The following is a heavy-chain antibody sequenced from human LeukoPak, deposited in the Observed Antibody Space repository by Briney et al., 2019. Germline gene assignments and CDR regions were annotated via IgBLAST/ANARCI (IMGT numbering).Heavy chain of an antibody. V-gene: IGHV3-48*03. CDR3: ARDHWYYDSSGYYSGNFDY. CDR1: GFTFSSYE. CDR2: ISSSGSTI. D-gene: IGHD3-22*01. J-gene: IGHJ4*02. Sequence: TGGSLRLSCAASGFTFSSYEMNWVRQAPGKGLEWVSYISSSGSTIYYADSVKGRFTISRDNAKSSLYLQMNSLRAEDTAVYYCARDHWYYDSSGYYSGNFDYWGQGTLVTVSS.